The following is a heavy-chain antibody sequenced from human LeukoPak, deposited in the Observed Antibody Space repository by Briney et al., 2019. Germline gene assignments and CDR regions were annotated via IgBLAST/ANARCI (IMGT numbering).Heavy chain of an antibody. D-gene: IGHD6-13*01. CDR1: GYTFTGYY. J-gene: IGHJ4*02. CDR2: INTNSGGT. V-gene: IGHV1-2*02. CDR3: AGERSHIASLDY. Sequence: ASVQVSCQASGYTFTGYYMHWVRQAPGHPLARMGWINTNSGGTNYAQKFQGRVTMTRDTSISTAYMELSRLRSDDTAVYYCAGERSHIASLDYWGQGTLVTVSS.